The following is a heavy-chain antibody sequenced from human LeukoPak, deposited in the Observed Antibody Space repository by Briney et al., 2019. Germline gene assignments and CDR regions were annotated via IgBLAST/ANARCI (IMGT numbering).Heavy chain of an antibody. J-gene: IGHJ4*02. CDR3: ARGSAGTDY. Sequence: GRSLRLSCAASGFTFSSYAMHWVRQAPGKGLEWVAVISYDGSNKYYADSVKGRFTISRDNSKNTLYLQMNSLRAEDTAVYYCARGSAGTDYWGQGTLVTVSS. CDR1: GFTFSSYA. V-gene: IGHV3-30-3*01. CDR2: ISYDGSNK. D-gene: IGHD6-19*01.